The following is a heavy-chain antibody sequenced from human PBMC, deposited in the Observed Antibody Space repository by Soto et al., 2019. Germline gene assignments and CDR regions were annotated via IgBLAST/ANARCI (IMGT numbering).Heavy chain of an antibody. Sequence: GGSLRLSCAASGFTFSSYGMHWVRQAPGKGLEWVAVIWYDGSNKYYADSVKGRFTISRDNPKNTLYLQMNSLRAEDTAVYYCTRASSGYSSGWYYAFDIWGQGTMVTVSS. D-gene: IGHD6-19*01. CDR2: IWYDGSNK. CDR3: TRASSGYSSGWYYAFDI. V-gene: IGHV3-33*01. J-gene: IGHJ3*02. CDR1: GFTFSSYG.